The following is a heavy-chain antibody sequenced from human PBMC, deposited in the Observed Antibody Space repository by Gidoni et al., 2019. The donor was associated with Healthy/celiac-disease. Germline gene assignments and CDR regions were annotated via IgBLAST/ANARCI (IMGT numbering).Heavy chain of an antibody. V-gene: IGHV1-69*06. D-gene: IGHD6-6*01. CDR1: GGTFSSYA. CDR3: ASLRALAQEAAPDRQRGYYFDY. J-gene: IGHJ4*02. CDR2: IIPIFGTA. Sequence: QVQLVQSGAEVKKPGSSVKVSCKASGGTFSSYAISWVRQAPGQGLEWMGGIIPIFGTANYAQKFQGRVTITADKSTSTAYMELSSLRSEDTAVYYCASLRALAQEAAPDRQRGYYFDYWGQGTLVTVSS.